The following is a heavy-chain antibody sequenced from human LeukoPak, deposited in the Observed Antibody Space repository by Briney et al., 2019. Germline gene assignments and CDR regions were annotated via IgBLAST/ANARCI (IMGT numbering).Heavy chain of an antibody. D-gene: IGHD3-10*01. Sequence: GGSLRLSCAASGFTFSSYAMSWVRQAPGKGLEWVSAISGSDGTTYYADSVKGRFTISRDNSKYTLSLQMNSLRAEDTAVYYCARDNLRGLFDYWGQGTLVTVSS. J-gene: IGHJ4*02. CDR2: ISGSDGTT. CDR3: ARDNLRGLFDY. CDR1: GFTFSSYA. V-gene: IGHV3-23*01.